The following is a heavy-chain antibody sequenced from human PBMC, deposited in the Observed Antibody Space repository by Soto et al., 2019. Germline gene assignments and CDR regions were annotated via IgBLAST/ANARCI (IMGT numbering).Heavy chain of an antibody. V-gene: IGHV1-69*01. D-gene: IGHD3-10*01. J-gene: IGHJ6*02. CDR1: GGTFSSYA. Sequence: QVQLVQSGAEVKKPGSSVKVSCKASGGTFSSYAISWVRQAPGQGLEWRGGLIPIFGTANYAQKFQGRVTITEDESTSTAYMELSSLRSEDSAVYYCATRRYYGSGSYYNYYYGMDVWGQGTTVTVSS. CDR3: ATRRYYGSGSYYNYYYGMDV. CDR2: LIPIFGTA.